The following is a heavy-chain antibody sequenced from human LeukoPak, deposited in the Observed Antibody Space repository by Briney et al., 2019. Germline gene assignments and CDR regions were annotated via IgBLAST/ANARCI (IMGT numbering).Heavy chain of an antibody. J-gene: IGHJ6*03. V-gene: IGHV3-23*01. CDR1: GFTFNSYA. CDR3: AKKPYSGWSNYYYYYMDV. Sequence: GGSLRLSCAASGFTFNSYAMSWVRQAPGKGLEWVSSISGSGGSTYYADSVKGRFIISRDNSKNTVYLQMNSLRAEDTAVYYCAKKPYSGWSNYYYYYMDVWGKGTTVTVSS. CDR2: ISGSGGST. D-gene: IGHD6-19*01.